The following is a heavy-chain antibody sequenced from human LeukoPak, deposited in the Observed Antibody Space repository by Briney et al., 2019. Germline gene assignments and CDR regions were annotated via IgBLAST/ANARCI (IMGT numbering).Heavy chain of an antibody. CDR3: ARAGTNWSSGCYFDH. CDR1: GGSIGNYY. Sequence: SETLSLTCTVSGGSIGNYYWSWIRQPPGKGLECLGYIYYSGSTNYSPSLRSRLTMSLDTSKNQFSLKLSSVTAADTAVYYCARAGTNWSSGCYFDHWGQGALVTVSS. V-gene: IGHV4-59*01. D-gene: IGHD1-1*01. J-gene: IGHJ4*02. CDR2: IYYSGST.